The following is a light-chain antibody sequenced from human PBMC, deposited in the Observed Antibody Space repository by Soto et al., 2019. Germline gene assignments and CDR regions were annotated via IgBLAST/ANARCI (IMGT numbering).Light chain of an antibody. CDR2: GAS. Sequence: DIQMTQFPSSLSASVGDRVTITCRASQSISTHLSWYRQKPGRPPKLLIYGASSLQGGVPSRFSGSGSGTDFTLTISSLQPEDFATYYCQQSYSIPYTFGQGTNLDLK. CDR3: QQSYSIPYT. V-gene: IGKV1-39*01. CDR1: QSISTH. J-gene: IGKJ2*01.